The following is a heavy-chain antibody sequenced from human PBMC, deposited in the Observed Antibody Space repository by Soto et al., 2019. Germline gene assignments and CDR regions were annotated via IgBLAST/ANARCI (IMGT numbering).Heavy chain of an antibody. CDR1: GGSTSSSSYY. CDR3: GTPRYHDPNASFPPADCFDI. Sequence: PSETLSLTCTISGGSTSSSSYYWGWIRRPPGKGLEWIGSIYYSGSTYYSPSLKSRVTISVDTSKNQFSLRLTSVTAADTAVYYCGTPRYHDPNASFPPADCFDIWGQGTMVTVSS. J-gene: IGHJ3*02. V-gene: IGHV4-39*01. CDR2: IYYSGST. D-gene: IGHD3-22*01.